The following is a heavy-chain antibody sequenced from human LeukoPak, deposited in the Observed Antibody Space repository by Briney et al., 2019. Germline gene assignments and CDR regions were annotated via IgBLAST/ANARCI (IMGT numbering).Heavy chain of an antibody. Sequence: SETLSLTCTVSGGSISSSSYYWGWIRQPPGKGLEWIGSIYYSGSTYYNPSLKSRVTISVDTSKNQFSLKLSPVTAADTAVYYCARRGNSGNPDFDYWGQGTLVTVSS. V-gene: IGHV4-39*01. D-gene: IGHD1-26*01. J-gene: IGHJ4*02. CDR1: GGSISSSSYY. CDR3: ARRGNSGNPDFDY. CDR2: IYYSGST.